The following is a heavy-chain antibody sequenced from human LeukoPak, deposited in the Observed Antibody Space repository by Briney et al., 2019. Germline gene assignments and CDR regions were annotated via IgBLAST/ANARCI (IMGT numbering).Heavy chain of an antibody. J-gene: IGHJ4*02. Sequence: GGSLRLSCAASGFTFSSNAMSWVRQAPGKGLEWVSAISDSGGSTYYADSVKGRFTISRDNSKNTLYLQMNSLRAEDTAVYYCAKATGYSYGLVDYWGQGTLVTVSS. D-gene: IGHD5-18*01. V-gene: IGHV3-23*01. CDR1: GFTFSSNA. CDR2: ISDSGGST. CDR3: AKATGYSYGLVDY.